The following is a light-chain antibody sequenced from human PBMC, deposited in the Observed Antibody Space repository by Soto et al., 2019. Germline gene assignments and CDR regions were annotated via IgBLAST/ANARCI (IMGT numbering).Light chain of an antibody. J-gene: IGKJ5*01. CDR1: QSVTNNY. V-gene: IGKV3-20*01. CDR3: QHYGAAPIT. Sequence: EIVLTQSPGTLSLSPGERATLSCRXSQSVTNNYLAWFQQKPGQAPRLLMYGASSRATGIPDRFSGSGSGTDCTLTISRLEPADFALYYCQHYGAAPITFGQGTRLEIK. CDR2: GAS.